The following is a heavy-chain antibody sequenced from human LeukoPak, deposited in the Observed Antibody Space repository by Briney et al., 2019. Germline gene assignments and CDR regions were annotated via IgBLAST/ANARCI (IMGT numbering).Heavy chain of an antibody. D-gene: IGHD2-15*01. CDR3: AKDGGSYCSGGSCYSFDY. CDR1: GFTFSSYG. Sequence: PGGSLRLSCAASGFTFSSYGMHWVRQAPGKGLEWVAVIYYDGSNKYYADSVKGRFTISRDNSKNTLYLQMNSLRAEDTAVYYCAKDGGSYCSGGSCYSFDYWGQGTLVTVSS. V-gene: IGHV3-30*18. CDR2: IYYDGSNK. J-gene: IGHJ4*02.